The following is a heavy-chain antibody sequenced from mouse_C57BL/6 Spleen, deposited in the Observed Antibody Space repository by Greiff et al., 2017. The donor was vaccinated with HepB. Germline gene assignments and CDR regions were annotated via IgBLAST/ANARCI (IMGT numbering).Heavy chain of an antibody. CDR1: GFTFSDYY. V-gene: IGHV5-12*01. CDR2: ISNGGGST. J-gene: IGHJ4*01. Sequence: EVMLVESGGGLVQPGGSLKLSCAASGFTFSDYYMYWVRQTPEKRLEWVAYISNGGGSTYYPDTVKGRFTISRDNAKNTLYLQMSRLKSEDTAMYYCARQLSAMDYWGQGTSVTVSS. CDR3: ARQLSAMDY.